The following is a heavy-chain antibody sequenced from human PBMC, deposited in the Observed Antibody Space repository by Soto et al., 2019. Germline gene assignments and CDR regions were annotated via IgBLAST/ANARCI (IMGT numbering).Heavy chain of an antibody. J-gene: IGHJ5*02. V-gene: IGHV4-39*01. CDR1: CCSINSNSYY. D-gene: IGHD2-2*01. CDR2: IYYSGST. Sequence: SSGTLSLTRTFSCCSINSNSYYWGWVRPPPGKGVEWIGSIYYSGSTYYNPSLKSRVTISVDTSKNQFSLKLSSVTAADTAVYYCAGTVGIDIVVVPAANWFDPWGQGTLVTVSS. CDR3: AGTVGIDIVVVPAANWFDP.